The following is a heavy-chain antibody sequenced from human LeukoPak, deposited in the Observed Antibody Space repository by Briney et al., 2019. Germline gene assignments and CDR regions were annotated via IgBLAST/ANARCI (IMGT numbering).Heavy chain of an antibody. CDR1: GGSFSGYY. CDR2: INHSGST. Sequence: SETLSLTCAVYGGSFSGYYWSWIRQPPGKRLEWIGEINHSGSTNYNPSLKSRVTISVDTSKNQFSLKLSSVTAADTAVYYCARGSSTPYCSGGSCYSYWFDPWGQGTLVTVSS. J-gene: IGHJ5*02. V-gene: IGHV4-34*01. CDR3: ARGSSTPYCSGGSCYSYWFDP. D-gene: IGHD2-15*01.